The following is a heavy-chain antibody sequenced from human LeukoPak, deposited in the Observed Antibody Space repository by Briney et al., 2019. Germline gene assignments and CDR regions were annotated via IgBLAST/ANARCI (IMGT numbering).Heavy chain of an antibody. CDR2: ISSSSSYT. Sequence: PGGSLRLSCAASGFTFSDYYMSWIRQAPGKGLEWVSYISSSSSYTNYADSVKGRFAISRDNAKNSLYLQMNSLRAEDTAVYYCAKDMGRYSGSYYDYWGQGTLVTVSS. CDR3: AKDMGRYSGSYYDY. J-gene: IGHJ4*02. CDR1: GFTFSDYY. D-gene: IGHD1-26*01. V-gene: IGHV3-11*05.